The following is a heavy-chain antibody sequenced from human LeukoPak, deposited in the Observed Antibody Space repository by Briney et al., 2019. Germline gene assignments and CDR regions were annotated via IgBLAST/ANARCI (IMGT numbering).Heavy chain of an antibody. J-gene: IGHJ3*02. V-gene: IGHV3-21*01. Sequence: PGGSLRLSCAASGFTFSSYSMNWVRQAPGKGLEWVSSISSSSSYIYYADSVKGRFTISRDNAKNSLYLQMNSLRAEDTAVYYCARGGWYQLHAFDIWGQGTMVTVSS. CDR2: ISSSSSYI. D-gene: IGHD2-2*01. CDR1: GFTFSSYS. CDR3: ARGGWYQLHAFDI.